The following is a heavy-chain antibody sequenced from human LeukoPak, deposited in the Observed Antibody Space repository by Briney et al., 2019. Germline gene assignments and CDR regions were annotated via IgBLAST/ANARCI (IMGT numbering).Heavy chain of an antibody. Sequence: PGGSLRLSCAASGFTFSNYGIHWVRQAPGKGLEWVAFIWYDGGNEFYADSVKGRFTISRDNSKNTLYLQMNSLRAEDTAVYYCARDGSGMDVWGQGTTVTDSS. J-gene: IGHJ6*02. CDR3: ARDGSGMDV. CDR2: IWYDGGNE. CDR1: GFTFSNYG. V-gene: IGHV3-33*01.